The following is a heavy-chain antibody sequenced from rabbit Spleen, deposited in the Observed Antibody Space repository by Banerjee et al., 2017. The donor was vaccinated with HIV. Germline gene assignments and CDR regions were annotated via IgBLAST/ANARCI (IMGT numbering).Heavy chain of an antibody. CDR2: IDTNYGDT. D-gene: IGHD4-2*01. V-gene: IGHV1S45*01. CDR1: GFSFSSNW. CDR3: ARDPAGREDFNL. J-gene: IGHJ4*01. Sequence: LEESGGGLVKPGGTLTLTCTVSGFSFSSNWICWVRQAPGKGLEWVACIDTNYGDTDYANWSKGRFTISKTSSTTVTLQMTSLTAADTATYFCARDPAGREDFNLWGQGTLVTVS.